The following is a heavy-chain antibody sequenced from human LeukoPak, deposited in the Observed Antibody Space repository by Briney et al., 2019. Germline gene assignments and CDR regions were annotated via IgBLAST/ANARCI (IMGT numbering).Heavy chain of an antibody. D-gene: IGHD1-1*01. CDR3: AREGTSGTHLNWFDP. Sequence: SETLSLTCAVYGGSFSGYYWNWIRQPPGKGLEWIGEINHSGSTNYNPSLKSRVTISVDTSKNQFSLKLSSVTAADTAVYYCAREGTSGTHLNWFDPWGQGTLVTVSS. J-gene: IGHJ5*02. CDR2: INHSGST. CDR1: GGSFSGYY. V-gene: IGHV4-34*01.